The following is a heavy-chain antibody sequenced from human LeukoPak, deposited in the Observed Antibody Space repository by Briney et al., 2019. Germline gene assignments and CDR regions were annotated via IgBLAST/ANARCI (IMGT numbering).Heavy chain of an antibody. Sequence: KESGPTLVKPTQTLTLTCTFSGLSLSTSGVGVGWIRQPPGKALEWLALIYWNDDKRYSPSLKSRLTITKDTSKNQVVLTMTNMDPVDTATYYCAHRRAYYDSSGYLFDYWGQGTLVTVSS. D-gene: IGHD3-22*01. J-gene: IGHJ4*02. V-gene: IGHV2-5*01. CDR1: GLSLSTSGVG. CDR3: AHRRAYYDSSGYLFDY. CDR2: IYWNDDK.